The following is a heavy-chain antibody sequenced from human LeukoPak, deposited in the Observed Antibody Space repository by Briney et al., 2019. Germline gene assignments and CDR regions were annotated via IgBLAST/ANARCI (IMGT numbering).Heavy chain of an antibody. CDR3: ARDRFGDYDSSGYSPLLGY. V-gene: IGHV1-18*01. CDR1: GGTFSSYA. D-gene: IGHD3-22*01. CDR2: ISAYNGNT. Sequence: ASVKVSCKASGGTFSSYAISWVRQAPGQGLEWMGWISAYNGNTNYAQKLQGRVTMTTDTSTSTAYMELRSLRSDDTAVYYCARDRFGDYDSSGYSPLLGYWGQGTQVTVSS. J-gene: IGHJ4*02.